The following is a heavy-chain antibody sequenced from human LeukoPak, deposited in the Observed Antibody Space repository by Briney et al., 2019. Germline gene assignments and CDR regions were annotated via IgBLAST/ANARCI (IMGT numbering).Heavy chain of an antibody. CDR2: INPNSGVT. Sequence: GASVKVSCKASGYTFTAYYMHWVRQAPGQGPEWMGWINPNSGVTNYAQKFQGRVTMTRDTSISTAYMELSRLRSDDTAVYYCARADYDFWSGYPQGYFDYWGQGTLVTVSS. J-gene: IGHJ4*02. D-gene: IGHD3-3*01. CDR1: GYTFTAYY. V-gene: IGHV1-2*02. CDR3: ARADYDFWSGYPQGYFDY.